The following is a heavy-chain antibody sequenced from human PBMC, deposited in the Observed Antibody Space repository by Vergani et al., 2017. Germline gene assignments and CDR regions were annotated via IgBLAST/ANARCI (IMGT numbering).Heavy chain of an antibody. CDR1: GGSISSYY. Sequence: QVQLQESGPGLVKPSETLSLTCTVSGGSISSYYWSWIRQPPGKGLEWIGYIYYSGSTNYNPSLKSRVTISVDTSKNQFSLKLSSVTAADTAVYYCARAEGYCSSTSCQNYYYYGMDVWGQGP. CDR2: IYYSGST. CDR3: ARAEGYCSSTSCQNYYYYGMDV. D-gene: IGHD2-2*01. J-gene: IGHJ6*02. V-gene: IGHV4-59*01.